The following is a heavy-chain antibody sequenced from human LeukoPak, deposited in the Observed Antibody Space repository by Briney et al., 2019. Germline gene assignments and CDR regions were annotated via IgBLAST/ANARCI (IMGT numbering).Heavy chain of an antibody. CDR1: VGSLSSYY. Sequence: SETLSLTCTVSVGSLSSYYWSWIWQRPGEGLGWSGYIYYSGSTNYNPSLKSRVTISVDTSKNQFSLKLTSVTAADTAVYYCARTTEGGYTYGYFYYYYMDVWGKGTTVTISS. CDR2: IYYSGST. D-gene: IGHD5-18*01. CDR3: ARTTEGGYTYGYFYYYYMDV. J-gene: IGHJ6*03. V-gene: IGHV4-59*01.